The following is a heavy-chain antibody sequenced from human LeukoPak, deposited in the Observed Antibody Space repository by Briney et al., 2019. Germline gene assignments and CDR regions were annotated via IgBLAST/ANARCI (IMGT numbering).Heavy chain of an antibody. V-gene: IGHV4-61*02. CDR1: GGSITNGGYY. D-gene: IGHD1-26*01. CDR3: ARERLGGSYYRPVEY. Sequence: SGTPSLPFTVSGGSITNGGYYLSWLRPPAGKGLEWIGRIYTTGSTNYNPSLKSRVTISLDTSKNQFSLKLSSVSAEDTALYYCARERLGGSYYRPVEYWGQGTLVTVSS. J-gene: IGHJ4*02. CDR2: IYTTGST.